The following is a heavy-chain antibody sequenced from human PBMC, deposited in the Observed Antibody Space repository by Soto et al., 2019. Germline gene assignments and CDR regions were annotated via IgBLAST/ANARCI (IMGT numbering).Heavy chain of an antibody. V-gene: IGHV4-31*03. CDR2: IYYSGST. CDR1: GGSISSGGYY. CDR3: ASAPYYDYIWGSYRFGY. J-gene: IGHJ4*02. D-gene: IGHD3-16*02. Sequence: QVQLQESGPGLVKPSQTLSLTCTVSGGSISSGGYYWSWIRQHPGKGLEWIGYIYYSGSTYYNPSLKSRLTISVDTSKNQFSLKLSSVTAADTAVYYCASAPYYDYIWGSYRFGYWGQGTLVTVSS.